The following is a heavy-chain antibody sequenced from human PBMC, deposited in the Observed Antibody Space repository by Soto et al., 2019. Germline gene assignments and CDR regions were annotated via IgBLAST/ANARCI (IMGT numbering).Heavy chain of an antibody. CDR1: GFTFSSYG. V-gene: IGHV3-33*01. CDR3: ARDMVSSWYVIDY. CDR2: IWYDGSNK. J-gene: IGHJ4*02. D-gene: IGHD6-13*01. Sequence: GGSLRLSCAASGFTFSSYGMHWVRQAPGKGLEWVAVIWYDGSNKYYADSVKGRFTISRDNSKNTLYLQMNSLRAEDTAVYYCARDMVSSWYVIDYWGQGTLVTV.